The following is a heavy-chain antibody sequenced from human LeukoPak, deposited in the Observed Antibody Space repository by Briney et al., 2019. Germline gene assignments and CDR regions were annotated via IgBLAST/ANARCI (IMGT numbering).Heavy chain of an antibody. CDR3: AKGAFCSSTSCYTFWFDP. CDR2: ISGSGGST. CDR1: GFTFSSYA. V-gene: IGHV3-23*01. J-gene: IGHJ5*02. D-gene: IGHD2-2*02. Sequence: GGSLRLSCAASGFTFSSYAMSWIRQAPGKGLEWVSAISGSGGSTYYADSVKGRFTISRDNSKNTLYLQMNSLRAEDTAVYYCAKGAFCSSTSCYTFWFDPWGQGTLVTVSS.